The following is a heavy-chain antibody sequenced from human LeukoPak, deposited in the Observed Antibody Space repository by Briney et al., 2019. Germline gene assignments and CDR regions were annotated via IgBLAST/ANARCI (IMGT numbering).Heavy chain of an antibody. CDR3: AREGYYYGLDV. J-gene: IGHJ6*02. V-gene: IGHV3-21*01. CDR2: ITYTSSSI. Sequence: GGSLRLSCAVSGFTFSAYSMNWVRQAPGKGLEWVSSITYTSSSISYADSVRGRFTVSRDNAKNSLYLQMTSLRVEDTAVYYCAREGYYYGLDVWGPGTTVTVSS. CDR1: GFTFSAYS.